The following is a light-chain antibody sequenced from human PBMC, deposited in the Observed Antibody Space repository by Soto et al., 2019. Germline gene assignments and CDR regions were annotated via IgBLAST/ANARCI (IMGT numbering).Light chain of an antibody. CDR2: EVS. J-gene: IGLJ3*02. V-gene: IGLV2-14*01. Sequence: QSALTQPAAVFGSPGQSSTISCSGNNSDVGAYNYVSWYQQYPGKAPKLLISEVSNRPSGVSYRFSGSKSGNTASLTISGLQADDEADYYCSSYTSRNTWVFGGGTKLTVL. CDR1: NSDVGAYNY. CDR3: SSYTSRNTWV.